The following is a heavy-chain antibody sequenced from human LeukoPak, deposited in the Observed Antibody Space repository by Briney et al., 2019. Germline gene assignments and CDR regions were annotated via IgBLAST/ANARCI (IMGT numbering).Heavy chain of an antibody. CDR1: GGSISSSNW. V-gene: IGHV4-4*02. CDR2: INHSGST. Sequence: SGTLSLTCAVSGGSISSSNWWSWVHQPPGKGLEWIGEINHSGSTNYNPSLKSRVTISVDTSKNQFSLKLSSVTAADTAVYYCARKLYSSNFDYWGQGTLVTVSS. J-gene: IGHJ4*02. D-gene: IGHD6-19*01. CDR3: ARKLYSSNFDY.